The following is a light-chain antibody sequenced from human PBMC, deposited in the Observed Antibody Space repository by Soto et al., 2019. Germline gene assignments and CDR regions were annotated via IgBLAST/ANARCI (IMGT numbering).Light chain of an antibody. CDR2: GAS. J-gene: IGKJ5*01. V-gene: IGKV3-20*01. Sequence: VLTQSPGTLSLSPGERATLSCRASQSVSSSYLAWYQQKPGQAPRLLIYGASSRATGIPDRFSGSGSGTDFTLTISRLEPEDFAVYYCQQYGSSPRTFGQGTLLEIK. CDR1: QSVSSSY. CDR3: QQYGSSPRT.